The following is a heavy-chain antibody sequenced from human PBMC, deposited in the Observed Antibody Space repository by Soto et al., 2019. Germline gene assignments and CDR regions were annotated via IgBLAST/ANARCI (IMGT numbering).Heavy chain of an antibody. Sequence: QVQLQESGSGLLKPSQSLSLTCTVSGVSLTTADTWWSWFRPSPGKGLGFIGDYHSGGSTYSGASFRSRVIISADTSNSQFSLKLSSVTVADTAVYFCVRSRQMESGNDYGLDVWGQGTTVTVSS. CDR3: VRSRQMESGNDYGLDV. D-gene: IGHD1-1*01. CDR1: GVSLTTADTW. CDR2: YHSGGST. V-gene: IGHV4-30-4*01. J-gene: IGHJ6*02.